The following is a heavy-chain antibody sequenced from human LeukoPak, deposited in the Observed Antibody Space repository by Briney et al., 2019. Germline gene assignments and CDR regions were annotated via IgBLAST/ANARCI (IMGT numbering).Heavy chain of an antibody. J-gene: IGHJ4*02. V-gene: IGHV4-61*02. CDR3: ARKGATVTTGYAFDY. CDR2: IYTSGST. D-gene: IGHD4-17*01. CDR1: GGSISRGSYY. Sequence: PSQTLSLTCTVAGGSISRGSYYWSWIRQPAGKGLEWIGRIYTSGSTNYNPSLKSRVTISIDTSKNQFSLKLSSVTAADTAVYYCARKGATVTTGYAFDYWGQGTLVTVSS.